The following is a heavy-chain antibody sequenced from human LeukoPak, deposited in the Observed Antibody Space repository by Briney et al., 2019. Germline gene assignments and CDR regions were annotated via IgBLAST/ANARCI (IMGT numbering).Heavy chain of an antibody. CDR1: GFTFNSYA. D-gene: IGHD2-21*02. J-gene: IGHJ4*02. CDR2: MSYDGSNK. Sequence: GRSLRLSCAASGFTFNSYAMHSVRQAPGKGQEWVAAMSYDGSNKYYADSVKGRFTISRDNSKNTLYLQLNSLRAEDTAVYYCTRDLTSWVVTATSSRWGQGTLVTVSS. V-gene: IGHV3-30-3*01. CDR3: TRDLTSWVVTATSSR.